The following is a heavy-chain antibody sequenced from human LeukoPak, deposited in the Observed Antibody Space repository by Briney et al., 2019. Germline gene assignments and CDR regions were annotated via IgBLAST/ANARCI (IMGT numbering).Heavy chain of an antibody. Sequence: GGSLRLSCAASGFTFSSYWMHWVRQAPGKGLVWVSRINSDGSSTSYADSVKGRFTISRDNAKNTLYLQMNSLRAEDTAVYYCARGGLRYFDWLLDYWGQGTLVTVSS. D-gene: IGHD3-9*01. V-gene: IGHV3-74*01. CDR2: INSDGSST. J-gene: IGHJ4*02. CDR1: GFTFSSYW. CDR3: ARGGLRYFDWLLDY.